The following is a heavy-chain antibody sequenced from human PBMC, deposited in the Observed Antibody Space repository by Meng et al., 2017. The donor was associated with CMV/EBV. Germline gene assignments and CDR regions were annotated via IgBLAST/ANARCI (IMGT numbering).Heavy chain of an antibody. V-gene: IGHV3-21*01. D-gene: IGHD3-3*01. CDR1: GFTFSSYS. CDR3: AREIGVARYDWYGMDV. J-gene: IGHJ6*02. CDR2: ISSSSSYI. Sequence: GGSLRLSCAASGFTFSSYSMNWVRQAPGKGLEWVSSISSSSSYIYYADSVKGRFTISRDNAKNSLYLQMNNLRAEDTAVYYCAREIGVARYDWYGMDVWGQGTTVTVSS.